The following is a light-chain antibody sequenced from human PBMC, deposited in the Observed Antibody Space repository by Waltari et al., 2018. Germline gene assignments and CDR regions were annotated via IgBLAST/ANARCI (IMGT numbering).Light chain of an antibody. Sequence: QAVLTQPSSLSASPGASASHTCTLRSGINLGPYWIHWYQPKPGSTPQFLLRFKSDSDKQKGSGVPSRFSGSKDASANAGILLISGLQSEDEADYYCMIWHSSAVVFGGGTKLTVL. CDR1: SGINLGPYW. CDR2: FKSDSDK. V-gene: IGLV5-45*03. J-gene: IGLJ2*01. CDR3: MIWHSSAVV.